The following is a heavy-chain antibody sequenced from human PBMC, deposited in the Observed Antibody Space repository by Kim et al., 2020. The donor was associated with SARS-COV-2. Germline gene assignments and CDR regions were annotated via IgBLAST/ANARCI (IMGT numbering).Heavy chain of an antibody. V-gene: IGHV3-30*03. D-gene: IGHD2-21*02. CDR2: ISYDGSNK. CDR3: ARTREAYCGGDCYSFSQVSSIDY. CDR1: GFTFSSYG. J-gene: IGHJ4*02. Sequence: GGSLRLSCAASGFTFSSYGMHWVRQAPGKGLEWVAVISYDGSNKYYADSVKGRFTISRDNSKNTLYLQMNSLRAEDTAVYYCARTREAYCGGDCYSFSQVSSIDYWGQGTLVTVSS.